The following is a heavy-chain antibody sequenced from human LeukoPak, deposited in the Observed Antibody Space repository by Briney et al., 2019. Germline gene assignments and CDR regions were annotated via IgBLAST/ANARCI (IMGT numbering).Heavy chain of an antibody. CDR1: GYTFTSYG. CDR3: ARTSNYYYYYMDV. J-gene: IGHJ6*03. D-gene: IGHD2/OR15-2a*01. CDR2: ISAYDGNT. Sequence: ASVKVSCKASGYTFTSYGISWVRQAPGQGLEWMGWISAYDGNTNYAQKLQGRVTMTIDTSTSTAYMELRSLRSDDTAVYYCARTSNYYYYYMDVWGKGTTVTVSS. V-gene: IGHV1-18*01.